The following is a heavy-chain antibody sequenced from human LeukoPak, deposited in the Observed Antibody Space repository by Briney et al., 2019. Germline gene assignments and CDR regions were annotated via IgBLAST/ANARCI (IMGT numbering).Heavy chain of an antibody. CDR3: ARFEAYYDALGGMDV. D-gene: IGHD3-22*01. J-gene: IGHJ6*02. CDR1: GFTFSTSA. V-gene: IGHV1-58*01. CDR2: IVVGSGAT. Sequence: SVKVSCKTSGFTFSTSAVQWVRQARGQRLEWIGWIVVGSGATNYAQSLQGRFTITADKSTNTAYMELSSLRSEDTAVYYCARFEAYYDALGGMDVWGQGTTVTVSS.